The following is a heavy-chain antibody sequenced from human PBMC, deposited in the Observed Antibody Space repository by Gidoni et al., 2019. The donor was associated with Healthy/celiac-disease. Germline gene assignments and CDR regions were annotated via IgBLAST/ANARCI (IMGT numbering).Heavy chain of an antibody. V-gene: IGHV4-30-4*01. CDR3: ARAVRITMVRGVITPFDY. D-gene: IGHD3-10*01. J-gene: IGHJ4*02. Sequence: QVQLQESGPGLVKPSQTLSLTCTVSGGSISSGAYYWSWIRQPPGKGLEWIGYIYYSGSTYYNPSLKSRVTISVDTSKNQFSLKLSSVTAADTAVYYCARAVRITMVRGVITPFDYWGQGTLVTVSS. CDR1: GGSISSGAYY. CDR2: IYYSGST.